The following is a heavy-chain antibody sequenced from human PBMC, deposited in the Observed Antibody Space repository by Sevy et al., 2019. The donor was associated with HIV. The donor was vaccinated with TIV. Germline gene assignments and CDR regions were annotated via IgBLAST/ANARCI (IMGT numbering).Heavy chain of an antibody. D-gene: IGHD3-10*02. V-gene: IGHV3-23*01. Sequence: GGSLRLSCVASGFTFSNYAMSWVRQAPGKGLEWVSTFSFGCGKINYADSVKGRFTISRDNSKNTLYLQMHSLRAEDTAVYYCAREGCSKPHDYWGQGTLVTVSS. CDR3: AREGCSKPHDY. CDR1: GFTFSNYA. J-gene: IGHJ4*02. CDR2: FSFGCGKI.